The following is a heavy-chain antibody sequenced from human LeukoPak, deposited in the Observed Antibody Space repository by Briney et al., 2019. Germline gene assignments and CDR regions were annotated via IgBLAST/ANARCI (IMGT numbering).Heavy chain of an antibody. CDR1: GGSFSGYY. J-gene: IGHJ6*02. D-gene: IGHD3-10*01. Sequence: SETLSLTCAVYGGSFSGYYWSWIRQPPGKGLEWLGEINHSGSTNYNPSLKSRVTISVDTSKNQFSLKLSSVTAADTAVYYCARGYWFGELLSYYGMDVWGQGTTVTVSS. CDR3: ARGYWFGELLSYYGMDV. CDR2: INHSGST. V-gene: IGHV4-34*01.